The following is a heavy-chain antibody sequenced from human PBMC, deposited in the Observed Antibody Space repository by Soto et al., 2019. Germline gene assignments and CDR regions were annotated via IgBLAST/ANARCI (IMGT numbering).Heavy chain of an antibody. J-gene: IGHJ4*02. Sequence: ASVKLFCKASGYAFTNTGGSWVRQAPGQGLEWMGWVSAYNANTNYAQKFLGRVTMTTDTSTTTAYMELRSLRSDDTAVYYCARDQSPSSWPGYFDYWGQGTLVTVSS. CDR2: VSAYNANT. V-gene: IGHV1-18*01. CDR3: ARDQSPSSWPGYFDY. CDR1: GYAFTNTG. D-gene: IGHD6-13*01.